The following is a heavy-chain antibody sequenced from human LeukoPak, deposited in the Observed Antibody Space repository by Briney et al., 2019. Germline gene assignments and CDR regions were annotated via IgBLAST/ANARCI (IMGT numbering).Heavy chain of an antibody. CDR1: GFTFSSYD. Sequence: GGSLRLSCAASGFTFSSYDMHWVRQATGKGLEWVSAIGTAGDPYYPGSVKGRFSISRENAKNSLYLQMNSLRAGDTAVYYCARGSTMLRGVNWYFDLWGRGTLVTVSS. CDR3: ARGSTMLRGVNWYFDL. CDR2: IGTAGDP. V-gene: IGHV3-13*05. J-gene: IGHJ2*01. D-gene: IGHD3-10*01.